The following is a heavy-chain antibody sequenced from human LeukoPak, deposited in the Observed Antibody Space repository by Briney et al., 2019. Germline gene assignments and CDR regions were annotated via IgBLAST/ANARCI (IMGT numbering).Heavy chain of an antibody. CDR2: IYYSGST. V-gene: IGHV4-59*08. CDR1: GXSISSYY. D-gene: IGHD3-10*01. Sequence: PSETLSLTCTVSGXSISSYYWSWIRQPPGKGLEWIGYIYYSGSTNYNPSLRSRVTISVDTSKNQFSLKLSSVTAADTAVYHCARRSMVRGLDVWGQGTTVTVSS. CDR3: ARRSMVRGLDV. J-gene: IGHJ6*02.